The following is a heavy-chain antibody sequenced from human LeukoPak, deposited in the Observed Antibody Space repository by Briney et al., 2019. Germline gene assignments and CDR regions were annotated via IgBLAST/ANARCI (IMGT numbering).Heavy chain of an antibody. D-gene: IGHD3-22*01. CDR3: ARGCRKLYYYDSSGPRTPFDY. CDR1: GGSFSGYY. Sequence: PSETLSLTCAVYGGSFSGYYWSWIRQPPGKGLEWIGEINHSGSTNYNPSLKSRVTISVDTSKNQFSLKLSSVTAADTAVYYCARGCRKLYYYDSSGPRTPFDYWGQGTLVTISS. J-gene: IGHJ4*02. V-gene: IGHV4-34*01. CDR2: INHSGST.